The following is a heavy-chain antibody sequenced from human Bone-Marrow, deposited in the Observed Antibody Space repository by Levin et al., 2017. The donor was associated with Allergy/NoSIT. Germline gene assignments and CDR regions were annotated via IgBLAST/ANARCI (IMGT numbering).Heavy chain of an antibody. CDR3: ARDRVYDILTGYSPPQDAFDI. V-gene: IGHV1-69*04. CDR1: GGTFSSYA. CDR2: IIPILGIA. Sequence: KISCKASGGTFSSYAISWVRQAPGQGLEWMGRIIPILGIANYAQKFQGRVTITADKSTSTAYMELSSLRSEDTAVYYCARDRVYDILTGYSPPQDAFDIWGQGTMVTVSS. J-gene: IGHJ3*02. D-gene: IGHD3-9*01.